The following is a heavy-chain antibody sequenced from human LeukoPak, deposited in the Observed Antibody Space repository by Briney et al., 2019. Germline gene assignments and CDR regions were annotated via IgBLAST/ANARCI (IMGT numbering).Heavy chain of an antibody. CDR2: ISGSGGST. V-gene: IGHV3-23*01. Sequence: GGSLRLSCAASGFTFDDYAMHWVRQAPGKGLEWVSAISGSGGSTYYADSVKGRFTISRDNSKNTLYLQMNSLRAEDTAVYYCASSGSYVAHYYGMDVWGQGTTVTVSS. D-gene: IGHD3-10*01. J-gene: IGHJ6*02. CDR1: GFTFDDYA. CDR3: ASSGSYVAHYYGMDV.